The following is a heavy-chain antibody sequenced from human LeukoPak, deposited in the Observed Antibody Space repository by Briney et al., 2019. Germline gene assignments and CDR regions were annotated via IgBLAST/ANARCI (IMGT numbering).Heavy chain of an antibody. Sequence: SETLSLTCTVSGGSISSSSYYWGWIRQPPGKGLEWIGSIYYSGSTYYNPSLKRRVTISVDTSKNQFSLKLSSVTAADTAVYYCARLYYDILTGYRPIDYWGQGTLVTVSS. J-gene: IGHJ4*02. CDR3: ARLYYDILTGYRPIDY. D-gene: IGHD3-9*01. V-gene: IGHV4-39*01. CDR2: IYYSGST. CDR1: GGSISSSSYY.